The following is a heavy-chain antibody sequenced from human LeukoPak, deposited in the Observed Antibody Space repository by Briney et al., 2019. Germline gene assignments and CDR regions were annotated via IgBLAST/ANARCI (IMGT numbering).Heavy chain of an antibody. V-gene: IGHV4-39*07. Sequence: SETLSLTCTVSGGSISSSSYYWGWIRQPPGKGLEWIGSIYYSGSTYYNPSLKSRVTISVDTSKNQFSLKLSSVTAADTAVYYCARDRIAVAGTTDYFDYWGQGTLVTVSS. D-gene: IGHD6-19*01. CDR2: IYYSGST. J-gene: IGHJ4*02. CDR1: GGSISSSSYY. CDR3: ARDRIAVAGTTDYFDY.